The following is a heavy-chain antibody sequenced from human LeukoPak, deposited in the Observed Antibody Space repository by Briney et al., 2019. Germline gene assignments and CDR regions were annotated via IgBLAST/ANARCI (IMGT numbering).Heavy chain of an antibody. D-gene: IGHD5-18*01. J-gene: IGHJ4*02. CDR2: MNPNSGAT. V-gene: IGHV1-8*01. CDR1: GYTFTSYD. Sequence: ASVKVSCKASGYTFTSYDINWLRQATGQGPEWMGWMNPNSGATGYAQKFQGRVTMTRNTSISTAYMELSSLRSEDTAVYYCARGEDSYGNDYWGQGTLVTVSS. CDR3: ARGEDSYGNDY.